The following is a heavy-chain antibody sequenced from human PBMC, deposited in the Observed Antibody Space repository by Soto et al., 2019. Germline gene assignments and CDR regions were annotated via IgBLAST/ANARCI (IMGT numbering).Heavy chain of an antibody. J-gene: IGHJ4*02. V-gene: IGHV1-58*01. CDR2: IVVGSGNT. CDR3: AADLHYDYVWESYRYSVY. D-gene: IGHD3-16*02. CDR1: GFTFTSSA. Sequence: QMQLVQSGPEVKKPGTSVKVSCKASGFTFTSSAVQWVRQARGQRLEWIGWIVVGSGNTNYAQKFQDRVPITRDMATSTAYIELSSLRSEDTSVYYCAADLHYDYVWESYRYSVYWGQGTLVTVSS.